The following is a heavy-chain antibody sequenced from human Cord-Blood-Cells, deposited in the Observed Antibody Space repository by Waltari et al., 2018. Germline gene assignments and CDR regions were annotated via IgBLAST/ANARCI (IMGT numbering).Heavy chain of an antibody. CDR3: ARELGAAFDI. V-gene: IGHV1-2*02. CDR1: GYTFTGYY. J-gene: IGHJ3*02. Sequence: QVPLVQSGAEVKTPGASVKVACKASGYTFTGYYMPWVRPAPGQWLEWMGWINPNSGGTNYAQKFQGRVTMTSDTSISTAYMELSRLRSDDTAVYYCARELGAAFDIWGQGTMVTVSS. CDR2: INPNSGGT.